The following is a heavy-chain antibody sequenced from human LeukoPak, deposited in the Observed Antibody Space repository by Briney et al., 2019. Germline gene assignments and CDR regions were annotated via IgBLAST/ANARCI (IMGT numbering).Heavy chain of an antibody. V-gene: IGHV3-74*01. CDR3: ARGHYYAMDV. Sequence: GRSLRLSCVASGFPFSSYGMHWVRQAPGKGLVWVSRVNSDGSGTSYADSVKGRFTISRDNAKNTLFLQMNSLRAEDTAVYYCARGHYYAMDVWGQGTTVTVSS. CDR1: GFPFSSYG. J-gene: IGHJ6*02. CDR2: VNSDGSGT.